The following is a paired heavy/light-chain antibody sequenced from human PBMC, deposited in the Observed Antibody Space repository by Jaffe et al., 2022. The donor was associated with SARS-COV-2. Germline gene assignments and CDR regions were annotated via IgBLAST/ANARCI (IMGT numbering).Light chain of an antibody. Sequence: DIVMTQSPDSLAVSLGERASINCKSSQSVLYSPDKKSYLAWYQQKPGQPPKLLIYWASTRESGVPDRFSGSGSGTDFTLAISNLQAEDVAVYYCQQYYSTPLTFGGGTKVEIK. J-gene: IGKJ4*01. V-gene: IGKV4-1*01. CDR2: WAS. CDR1: QSVLYSPDKKSY. CDR3: QQYYSTPLT.
Heavy chain of an antibody. D-gene: IGHD6-13*01. V-gene: IGHV1-3*01. CDR1: GYNFISYP. CDR3: ARGAAAGS. Sequence: QVHLVQSGAVVKKPGASVKVSCKSSGYNFISYPIHWVRQAPGQRPEWMGWINVDNGNAKYSENLQGRVTITRDSSATTTYMELNNLRSEDTAVYYCARGAAAGSWGQGTLVSVSS. CDR2: INVDNGNA. J-gene: IGHJ5*02.